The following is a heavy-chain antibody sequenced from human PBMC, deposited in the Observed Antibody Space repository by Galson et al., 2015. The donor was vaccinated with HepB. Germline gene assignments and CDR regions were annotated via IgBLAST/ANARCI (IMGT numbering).Heavy chain of an antibody. CDR3: AKPFSRYTTRGEGNYFDS. D-gene: IGHD1-1*01. CDR2: TSYDGSIK. CDR1: GFAFYNYG. V-gene: IGHV3-30*18. Sequence: SLRLSCAASGFAFYNYGMHWVRQAPGKGLEWVAVTSYDGSIKFYADSVKGRFTISRDSSMNTLYLQMNGLRVEDTALYFCAKPFSRYTTRGEGNYFDSWGQGVLVTVSS. J-gene: IGHJ4*02.